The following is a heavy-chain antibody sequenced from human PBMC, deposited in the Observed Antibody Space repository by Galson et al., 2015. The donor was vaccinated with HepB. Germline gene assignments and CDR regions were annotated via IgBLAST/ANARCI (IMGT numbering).Heavy chain of an antibody. V-gene: IGHV5-10-1*01. Sequence: QSGAEVKKPGESLRISCKGSGYSFTSYWISWVRQMPGKGLEWMGRIDPSDSYTNYSPSFQGHVTISADKSISTAYLQWSSLKASDTAMYYCARHHSSSWLYWYVDLWGRGTLVTVSS. CDR2: IDPSDSYT. D-gene: IGHD6-13*01. J-gene: IGHJ2*01. CDR3: ARHHSSSWLYWYVDL. CDR1: GYSFTSYW.